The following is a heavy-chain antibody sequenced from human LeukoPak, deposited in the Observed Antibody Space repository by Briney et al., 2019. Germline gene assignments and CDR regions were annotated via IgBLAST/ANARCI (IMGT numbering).Heavy chain of an antibody. D-gene: IGHD3-22*01. CDR3: ARAAQNYYDSSGYLDY. J-gene: IGHJ4*02. CDR2: IYYSGST. Sequence: SQTLSLTCTVSGGSISSGGYCWSWIRQHPGKGLEWIGYIYYSGSTYYNPSLKSRVTISVDTSKNQFSLKLSSVTAADTAVYYCARAAQNYYDSSGYLDYWGQGTLVTVSS. V-gene: IGHV4-31*03. CDR1: GGSISSGGYC.